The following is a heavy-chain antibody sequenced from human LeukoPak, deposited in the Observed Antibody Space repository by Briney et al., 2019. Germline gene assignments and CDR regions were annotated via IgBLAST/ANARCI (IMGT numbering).Heavy chain of an antibody. D-gene: IGHD2-15*01. CDR3: AKDGHYCTATSCFSSWLDP. Sequence: GGSLRLSCAASGFTFDEYTMHWVRQAPGKGPEWVALIGYDGDPTCYRESVKGRFTVSRDNSKNTLYLQMRSLRTEDTAFYYCAKDGHYCTATSCFSSWLDPWGQGTLVTVSS. CDR2: IGYDGDPT. CDR1: GFTFDEYT. J-gene: IGHJ5*02. V-gene: IGHV3-43*01.